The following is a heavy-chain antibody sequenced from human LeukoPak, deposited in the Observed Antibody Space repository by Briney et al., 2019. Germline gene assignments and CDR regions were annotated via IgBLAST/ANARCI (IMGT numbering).Heavy chain of an antibody. J-gene: IGHJ4*02. D-gene: IGHD3-10*01. CDR2: ISVNNADT. Sequence: ASVKVSCKASGYTFTNYGISWVRQAPGQGLQWMGWISVNNADTNYAQNFQGRVTLTTDTSTGTAYMELRSLRSDDTAVYYCARVRWFGELFSDYWGQGTLVTVSS. V-gene: IGHV1-18*01. CDR1: GYTFTNYG. CDR3: ARVRWFGELFSDY.